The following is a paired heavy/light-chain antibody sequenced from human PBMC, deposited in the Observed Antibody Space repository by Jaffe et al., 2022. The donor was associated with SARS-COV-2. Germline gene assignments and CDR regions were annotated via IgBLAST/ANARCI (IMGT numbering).Heavy chain of an antibody. CDR3: TSPYYDFWSGYLSPPQTPRSEYGMDV. CDR1: GFTFGDYA. CDR2: IRSIGYGGTT. V-gene: IGHV3-49*05. D-gene: IGHD3-3*01. J-gene: IGHJ6*02. Sequence: EVQLVESGGGLVKPGRSLRLSCTASGFTFGDYAMSWFRQAPGKGLEWVGFIRSIGYGGTTEYAASVKGRFTISRDDSKSIAYLQMNSLKTEDTAVYYCTSPYYDFWSGYLSPPQTPRSEYGMDVWGQGTTVTVSS.
Light chain of an antibody. CDR1: QSLLHSNGYNY. CDR2: LGS. Sequence: DIVMTQSPLSLPVTPGEPASISCRSSQSLLHSNGYNYLDWYLQKPGQSPQLLIYLGSNRASGVPDRFSGSGSGTDFTLKISRVEAEDVGVYYCMQVLQTPPYTFGQGTKLEIK. J-gene: IGKJ2*01. V-gene: IGKV2-28*01. CDR3: MQVLQTPPYT.